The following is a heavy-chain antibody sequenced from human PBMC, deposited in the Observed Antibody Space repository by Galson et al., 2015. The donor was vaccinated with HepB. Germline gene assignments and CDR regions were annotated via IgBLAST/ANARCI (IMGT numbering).Heavy chain of an antibody. CDR1: GFTFSNAW. J-gene: IGHJ4*02. CDR3: TTRKVTLVDY. CDR2: VKSKTDGGTT. Sequence: SLRLSCAVSGFTFSNAWMSWVRQAPGKGLEWVGRVKSKTDGGTTDYAAPVKGGFTISRDDSKNTLYLQMNSLKTEDTAVYYCTTRKVTLVDYWGQGTLVTVSS. D-gene: IGHD1-14*01. V-gene: IGHV3-15*01.